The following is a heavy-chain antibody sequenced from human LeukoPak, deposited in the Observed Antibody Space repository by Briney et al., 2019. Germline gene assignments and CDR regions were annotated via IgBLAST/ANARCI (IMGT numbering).Heavy chain of an antibody. CDR3: ARSRGGLYYYDSSGYYARFDY. CDR2: INHSGST. D-gene: IGHD3-22*01. J-gene: IGHJ4*02. Sequence: SETLSLTCAVYGGSFSGYYWSWIRQPPGKGLEWIGEINHSGSTNYNPSLKSRVTISVDTSKNQFSLKLSSVTAADTAVYYCARSRGGLYYYDSSGYYARFDYWGQGTLVTVSS. CDR1: GGSFSGYY. V-gene: IGHV4-34*01.